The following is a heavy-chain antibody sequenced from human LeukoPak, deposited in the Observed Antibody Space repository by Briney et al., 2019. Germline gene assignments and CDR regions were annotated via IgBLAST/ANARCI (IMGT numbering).Heavy chain of an antibody. CDR1: DDSISSYY. D-gene: IGHD3-16*01. CDR2: IYYSGST. Sequence: SETLSFTCTVSDDSISSYYWSWIRQPPGKGLEWIGYIYYSGSTDYNPSLKSRVTMSVDTSKNQLSLKLSSVSAADTAVYYCARSKGAHYYYYGMDVWGQGTTVTVSS. J-gene: IGHJ6*02. CDR3: ARSKGAHYYYYGMDV. V-gene: IGHV4-59*01.